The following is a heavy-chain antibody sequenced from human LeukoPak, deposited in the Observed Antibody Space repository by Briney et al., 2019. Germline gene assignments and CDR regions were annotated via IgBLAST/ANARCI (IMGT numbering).Heavy chain of an antibody. D-gene: IGHD3-3*01. Sequence: PGGSLRLSCAASGFTFSSYAMSWVRQAPGKGLEWVSAISGSGGSTYYADSVKGRFTISRDNSKNTLYLQMNGLRAEDTAVYYCAKGQPYYDFWSGYYTAWGQGTLVTVSS. CDR2: ISGSGGST. V-gene: IGHV3-23*01. CDR3: AKGQPYYDFWSGYYTA. CDR1: GFTFSSYA. J-gene: IGHJ4*02.